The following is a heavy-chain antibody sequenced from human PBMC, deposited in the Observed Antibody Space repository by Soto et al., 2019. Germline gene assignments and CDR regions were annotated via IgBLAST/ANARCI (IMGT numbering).Heavy chain of an antibody. V-gene: IGHV2-70*13. Sequence: SGPTLVNPTETLTLTCTFSGFSITSPVMSVSWIRQPPGRALEWLALIERDDDDKYYSTSLKTRLTISKDTHKNQVVLTMANMDPADTATYYCARSIRGPRKFNGMDVWGQGTTVTVSS. CDR1: GFSITSPVMS. D-gene: IGHD1-20*01. CDR3: ARSIRGPRKFNGMDV. CDR2: IERDDDDK. J-gene: IGHJ6*02.